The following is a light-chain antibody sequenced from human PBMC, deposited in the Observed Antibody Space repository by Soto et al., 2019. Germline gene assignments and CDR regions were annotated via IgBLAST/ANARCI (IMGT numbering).Light chain of an antibody. CDR1: SSDVGTYHL. J-gene: IGLJ2*01. V-gene: IGLV2-14*02. CDR2: EGS. Sequence: QSALTQPASVSGSPGQSITISYSGSSSDVGTYHLVSWYQHPPGKAPRLIIYEGSKRHSGVSHRFSGSYSDNTASLTISGLQAEDEADYYCSSYTSSSTLVVFGGGTKLTVL. CDR3: SSYTSSSTLVV.